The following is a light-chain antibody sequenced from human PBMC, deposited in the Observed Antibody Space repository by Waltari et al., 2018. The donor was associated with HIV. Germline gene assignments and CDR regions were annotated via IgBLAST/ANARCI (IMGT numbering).Light chain of an antibody. J-gene: IGKJ5*01. V-gene: IGKV1-9*01. CDR3: QQFNTFSPIT. CDR1: QGISSY. Sequence: DIQLTQSPSSLSASVGDRVTITSRASQGISSYLAWYQQKPGKAPNLLIYSASTLQSGVPSRFSGSGSGTEFTLTINSLQPEDFATYYCQQFNTFSPITFGQATRLEIK. CDR2: SAS.